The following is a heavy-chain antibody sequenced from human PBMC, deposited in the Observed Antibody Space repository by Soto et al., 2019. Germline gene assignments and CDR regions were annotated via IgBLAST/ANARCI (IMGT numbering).Heavy chain of an antibody. CDR3: AKNANYYDSSGSLDY. D-gene: IGHD3-22*01. V-gene: IGHV3-23*01. J-gene: IGHJ4*02. CDR1: GFTFSSYA. CDR2: ISGSGGST. Sequence: PGGSLILSCAASGFTFSSYAMSWVRQAPGKGLEWVSAISGSGGSTYYADSVKGRFTISRDNFKNTLYLQMNSLRAEDTAVYYCAKNANYYDSSGSLDYWGQGTLVTVSS.